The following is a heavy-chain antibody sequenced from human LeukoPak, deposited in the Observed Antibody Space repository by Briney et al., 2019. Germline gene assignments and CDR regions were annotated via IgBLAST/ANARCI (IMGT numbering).Heavy chain of an antibody. V-gene: IGHV4-61*01. D-gene: IGHD6-13*01. CDR1: GGSVSSGSYY. Sequence: SETLSLTCTVSGGSVSSGSYYWSWIRQPPGKGLEWIVYIYYSGSTNYNPSLKSRVTISVDTSKNQFSLKLSSVTAADTAVYYCARDWGGSSWYDYWGQGTLVTVSS. CDR3: ARDWGGSSWYDY. J-gene: IGHJ4*02. CDR2: IYYSGST.